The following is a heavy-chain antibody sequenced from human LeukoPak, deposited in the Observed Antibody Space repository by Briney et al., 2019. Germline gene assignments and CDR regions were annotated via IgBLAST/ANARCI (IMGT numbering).Heavy chain of an antibody. D-gene: IGHD3-9*01. J-gene: IGHJ4*02. CDR3: ARVPHKFGRYFVLHDDY. Sequence: ASVKVSCKASGYTFTSYGISWVRQAPGQGLEWMGWISAYNGNISYAQKLQGRVTMTTDTSTSTAYMELRSLRSDDTAVYYCARVPHKFGRYFVLHDDYWGQGTLVTVSS. CDR1: GYTFTSYG. V-gene: IGHV1-18*01. CDR2: ISAYNGNI.